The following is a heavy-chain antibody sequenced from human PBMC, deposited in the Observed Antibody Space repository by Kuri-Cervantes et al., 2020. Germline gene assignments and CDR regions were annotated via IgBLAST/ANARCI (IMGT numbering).Heavy chain of an antibody. Sequence: GGSLRLSCAASGFTFSSYGMHWVRQAPGKGLEWVTIIWYDGSNKYYADSVKGRSTISRDNSKNTLYLQMNSLRAEDTAVYYCARRGVGASLHYYYYGMDVWGQGTTVTVSS. CDR2: IWYDGSNK. CDR3: ARRGVGASLHYYYYGMDV. CDR1: GFTFSSYG. D-gene: IGHD2-15*01. J-gene: IGHJ6*02. V-gene: IGHV3-33*01.